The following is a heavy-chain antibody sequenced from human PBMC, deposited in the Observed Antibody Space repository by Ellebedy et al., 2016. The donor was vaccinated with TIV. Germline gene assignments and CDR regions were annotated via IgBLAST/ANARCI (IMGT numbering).Heavy chain of an antibody. V-gene: IGHV4-34*01. D-gene: IGHD6-19*01. CDR2: INHSGST. CDR3: ARAFQYSSGWAFDY. CDR1: GGSFSGYY. Sequence: MPSETLSLTCGVYGGSFSGYYWTWIRQPPGKGLEWIGEINHSGSTNYNPSLKSRVTISVDTSKNQFSLKLSSVTAADTAVYYCARAFQYSSGWAFDYWGQGTLVTVSS. J-gene: IGHJ4*02.